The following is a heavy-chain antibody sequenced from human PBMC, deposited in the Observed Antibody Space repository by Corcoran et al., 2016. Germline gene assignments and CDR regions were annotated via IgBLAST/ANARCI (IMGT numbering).Heavy chain of an antibody. CDR2: IKQDGSEK. J-gene: IGHJ4*02. CDR1: GFTFSSYW. V-gene: IGHV3-7*03. D-gene: IGHD2-15*01. CDR3: ARVWRSGGYYFDY. Sequence: EVQLVESGGGLVQPGGSLRLSCAASGFTFSSYWMSWVRQAPGKGLEWVANIKQDGSEKYYVDSVKGRFTISRDNAKNSLYLQMNSLRAEDTAVYYCARVWRSGGYYFDYWGQGTLVTVSS.